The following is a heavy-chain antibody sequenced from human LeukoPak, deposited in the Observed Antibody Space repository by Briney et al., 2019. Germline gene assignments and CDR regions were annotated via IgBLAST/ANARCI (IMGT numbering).Heavy chain of an antibody. CDR3: GRVYCSTTSCYDYYDYYMDV. J-gene: IGHJ6*03. D-gene: IGHD2-2*01. CDR1: GFSFSSFA. CDR2: IRSNGET. Sequence: GGSLRLSCAASGFSFSSFAMSWVRQGPARGLEWVSSIRSNGETFYADSVKGRFTISRDNVKNFLYLQMNSLRVEDTALYFCGRVYCSTTSCYDYYDYYMDVWGKGTTVTVPS. V-gene: IGHV3-21*04.